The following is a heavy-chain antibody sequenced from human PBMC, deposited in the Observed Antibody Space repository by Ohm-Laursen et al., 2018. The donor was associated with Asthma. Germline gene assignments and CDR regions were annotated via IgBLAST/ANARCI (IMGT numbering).Heavy chain of an antibody. D-gene: IGHD5-18*01. Sequence: SETLSLTCTVSGASISSSSYYWAWIRQSPGKGLEWIAERYSSGNTYYNPSLKSRVTISVDTSKNQFSLKLSSVTAADTAVYYCARRHTAMVTYRNWGQGTLVTVSS. CDR1: GASISSSSYY. CDR3: ARRHTAMVTYRN. CDR2: RYSSGNT. J-gene: IGHJ4*02. V-gene: IGHV4-39*07.